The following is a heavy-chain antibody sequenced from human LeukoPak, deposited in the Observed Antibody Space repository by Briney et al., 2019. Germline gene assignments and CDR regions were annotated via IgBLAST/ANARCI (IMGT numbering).Heavy chain of an antibody. V-gene: IGHV1-8*01. CDR2: MNPNSGNT. CDR1: GYTFTSYD. CDR3: ARGATAGRFSLRPTGAYYMDV. D-gene: IGHD6-13*01. Sequence: ASVKVSCKASGYTFTSYDINWVRQATGQGLEWMGWMNPNSGNTGYAQKFQGRVTMTRDTSINTAYMGLSSLRFDDTAVYYCARGATAGRFSLRPTGAYYMDVWGKGTTVTVSS. J-gene: IGHJ6*03.